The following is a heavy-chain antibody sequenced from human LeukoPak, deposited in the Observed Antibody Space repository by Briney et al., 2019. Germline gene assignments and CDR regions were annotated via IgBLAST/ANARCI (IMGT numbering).Heavy chain of an antibody. CDR3: AKGGGGGCASRLAD. CDR1: GLTFSSYA. J-gene: IGHJ4*02. V-gene: IGHV3-23*01. Sequence: HPGGSLRLSCAASGLTFSSYAMSWVRQAPGKGLEWVSSICGNNNGTYYADSVKGRFTISRDNSKNTLYLQMNSLRAEATAVYYCAKGGGGGCASRLADWGQGTRVTVSS. CDR2: ICGNNNGT. D-gene: IGHD2-15*01.